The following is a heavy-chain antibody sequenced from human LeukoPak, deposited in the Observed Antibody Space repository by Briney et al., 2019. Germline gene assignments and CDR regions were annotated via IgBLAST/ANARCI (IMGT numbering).Heavy chain of an antibody. CDR1: GGSISGGGYS. CDR3: ARLLYFHYDGSGIDAFDI. Sequence: SETLSLTCAVSGGSISGGGYSWSWIRQPPGEGLEWIGYIYHSGSTYYNPSLKSRVTISVDRSKNQFSLKLSSVTAADTAVYYCARLLYFHYDGSGIDAFDIWGQGTMVTVSS. J-gene: IGHJ3*02. CDR2: IYHSGST. D-gene: IGHD3-22*01. V-gene: IGHV4-30-2*01.